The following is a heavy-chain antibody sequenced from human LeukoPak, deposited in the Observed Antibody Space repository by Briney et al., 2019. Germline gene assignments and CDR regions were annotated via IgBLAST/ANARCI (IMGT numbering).Heavy chain of an antibody. Sequence: PGRSLRLSCAASGFTFSSYGKHWVRQAPGKGLEWVAVIWYDGSNKYYADSVKGRFTISRDNSKNTLYLQMNSLRAEDTAVYYCARSIAAAGTPPCYWGQGTLVTVSP. V-gene: IGHV3-33*01. CDR3: ARSIAAAGTPPCY. D-gene: IGHD6-13*01. CDR1: GFTFSSYG. J-gene: IGHJ4*02. CDR2: IWYDGSNK.